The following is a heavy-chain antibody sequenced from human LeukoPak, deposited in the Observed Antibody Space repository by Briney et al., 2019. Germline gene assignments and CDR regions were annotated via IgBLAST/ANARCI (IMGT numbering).Heavy chain of an antibody. CDR1: GFTFSSYA. J-gene: IGHJ4*02. CDR3: TTAGYSRYA. D-gene: IGHD6-13*01. Sequence: GGSLRLSCAASGFTFSSYAMSWVRQGPGKGLEWVSAISGSGGSTYYADSVKGRFTISRDNSKNTLYLQMNSLKTEDTAVYYCTTAGYSRYAGGQGTLVTVSS. V-gene: IGHV3-23*01. CDR2: ISGSGGST.